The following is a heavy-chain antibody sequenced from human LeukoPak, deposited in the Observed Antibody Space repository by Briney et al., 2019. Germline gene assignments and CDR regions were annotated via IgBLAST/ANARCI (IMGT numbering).Heavy chain of an antibody. CDR2: IIPIFGTA. CDR3: HGEYSSSPDAFDI. J-gene: IGHJ3*02. D-gene: IGHD6-13*01. CDR1: GGTFSSYA. V-gene: IGHV1-69*05. Sequence: SVKVSCKASGGTFSSYAISWVRQAPGQGLEWMGGIIPIFGTANYAQKFQGRVTITTDESTSTAYMELSSLRSEDTAVYYCHGEYSSSPDAFDIWGQGTMVTVSS.